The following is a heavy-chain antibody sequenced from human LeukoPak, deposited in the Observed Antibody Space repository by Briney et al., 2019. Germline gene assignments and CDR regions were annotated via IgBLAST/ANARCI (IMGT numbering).Heavy chain of an antibody. J-gene: IGHJ5*02. V-gene: IGHV1-69*13. D-gene: IGHD1-26*01. CDR2: IIPIFGTA. CDR3: ASRETGWFDP. CDR1: GGTFSSYA. Sequence: SVKVSCKASGGTFSSYAISWVRQAPGQGLEWMGGIIPIFGTANYAQKFLGRVTITADESTSTAYMELSSLRSEDTAVYYCASRETGWFDPWGQGTLVTVSS.